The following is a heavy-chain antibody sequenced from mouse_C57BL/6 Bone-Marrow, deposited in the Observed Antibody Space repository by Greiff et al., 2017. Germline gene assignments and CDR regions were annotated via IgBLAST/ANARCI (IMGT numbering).Heavy chain of an antibody. CDR2: IYPGGGYT. CDR1: GYTFPNYW. V-gene: IGHV1-63*01. CDR3: ARLAGLLRYAMDY. J-gene: IGHJ4*01. D-gene: IGHD2-3*01. Sequence: VQLQESGAELVRPGTSVKMSCKASGYTFPNYWLGWAKQRPGHGLEWIGDIYPGGGYTNYNEKFKGKATLTADKSYSTAYMQFSSLTSEDSAIYYCARLAGLLRYAMDYWGQGTSVTVSS.